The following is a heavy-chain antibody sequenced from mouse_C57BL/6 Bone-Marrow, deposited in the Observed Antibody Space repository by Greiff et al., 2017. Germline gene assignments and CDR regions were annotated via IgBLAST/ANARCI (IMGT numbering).Heavy chain of an antibody. CDR2: ISDGGSYT. D-gene: IGHD2-5*01. CDR3: ARDAYSNFAY. CDR1: GFTFSSYA. Sequence: EVQLVESGGGLVKPGGSLKLSCAASGFTFSSYAMSWVRQTPEKRLEWVATISDGGSYTYYPDNVKGRFTISRDNAKNNLDLQMSHLKSEDTAMYYCARDAYSNFAYWGQGTLVTVSA. V-gene: IGHV5-4*01. J-gene: IGHJ3*01.